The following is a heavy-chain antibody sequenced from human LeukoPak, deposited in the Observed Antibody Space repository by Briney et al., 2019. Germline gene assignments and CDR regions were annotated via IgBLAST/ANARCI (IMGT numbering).Heavy chain of an antibody. Sequence: GGSLRLSCAASGFTFSSYSMNWVRQAPGKGLEWVSSISSSSSYIYYADSVKGRFTISRDNAKNSLYLQMNSLRAEDTAVYYCAKDLFSGWYQEYYFDYWGQGTLVTVSS. CDR1: GFTFSSYS. D-gene: IGHD6-19*01. CDR2: ISSSSSYI. V-gene: IGHV3-21*04. CDR3: AKDLFSGWYQEYYFDY. J-gene: IGHJ4*02.